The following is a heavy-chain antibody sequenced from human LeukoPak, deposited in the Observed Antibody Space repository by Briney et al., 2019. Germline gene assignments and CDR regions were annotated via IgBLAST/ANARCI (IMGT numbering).Heavy chain of an antibody. Sequence: GGSLRLSCAASGFTFTHYGMNWVRQAPGKGLEWVSGIRADGETTYYADSVRGRFTISRDNSRSMVWLQMNSLTAEDTAMYYCGRDLNWGAFDIRGLGTLVTVSS. CDR2: IRADGETT. CDR1: GFTFTHYG. J-gene: IGHJ3*02. CDR3: GRDLNWGAFDI. D-gene: IGHD7-27*01. V-gene: IGHV3-23*01.